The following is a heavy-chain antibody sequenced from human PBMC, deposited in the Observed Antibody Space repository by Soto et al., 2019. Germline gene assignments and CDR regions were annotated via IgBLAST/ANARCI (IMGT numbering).Heavy chain of an antibody. CDR3: AAGLIAAADNWFDP. CDR2: IVVGSGNT. CDR1: GFTFTSSA. D-gene: IGHD6-13*01. V-gene: IGHV1-58*01. J-gene: IGHJ5*02. Sequence: SVKVSCKASGFTFTSSAVQWVRQARGQRLEWIGWIVVGSGNTNYAQKFQERVTITRDMSTSTAYMELSSLRSEDTAVYYCAAGLIAAADNWFDPWGQGTLVTVSS.